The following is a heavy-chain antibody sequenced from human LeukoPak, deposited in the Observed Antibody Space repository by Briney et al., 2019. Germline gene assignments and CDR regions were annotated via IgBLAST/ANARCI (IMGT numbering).Heavy chain of an antibody. D-gene: IGHD5-24*01. CDR3: ARDRARDGYTRDSDY. CDR1: GFIFSSYV. Sequence: GGSLRLSCAASGFIFSSYVLNWVRQAPGKGLEWVAVISADGSDEYYADSVKGRFTTSRDNSKNTLYLQMNSLRAEDTAVYYCARDRARDGYTRDSDYWGQGSVVTVSS. J-gene: IGHJ4*02. CDR2: ISADGSDE. V-gene: IGHV3-30*04.